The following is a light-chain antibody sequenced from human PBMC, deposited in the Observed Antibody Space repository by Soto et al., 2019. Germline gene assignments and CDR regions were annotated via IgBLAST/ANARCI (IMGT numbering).Light chain of an antibody. CDR1: QRVRSN. J-gene: IGKJ5*01. Sequence: EIVMTQSPATLSVSPGERAALSCRASQRVRSNLAWYQQKPGQAPRLLIYYASTRATGIPARFSGSGSGTEFTFTISSLQSEDFATYYCQQYYTYPITFGQGTRLEI. V-gene: IGKV3-15*01. CDR2: YAS. CDR3: QQYYTYPIT.